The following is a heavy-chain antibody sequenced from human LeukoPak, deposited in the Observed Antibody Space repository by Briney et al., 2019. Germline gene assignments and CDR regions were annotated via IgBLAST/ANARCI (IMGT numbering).Heavy chain of an antibody. D-gene: IGHD3-3*01. J-gene: IGHJ6*04. CDR1: GGSISSYY. Sequence: SETLSLTCTVSGGSISSYYWSWIRQPPGKGLEWIGYIYYSGSTNYNPSLKSRVTISVDTSKNQFSLKLSSVTAADTAVYYCARDRSDDFWSGYYQDVWGKGTTVTVSS. V-gene: IGHV4-59*01. CDR2: IYYSGST. CDR3: ARDRSDDFWSGYYQDV.